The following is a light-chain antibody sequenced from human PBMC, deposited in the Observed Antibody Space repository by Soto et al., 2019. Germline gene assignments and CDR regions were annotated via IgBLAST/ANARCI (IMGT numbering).Light chain of an antibody. Sequence: EIVLTQSPATLSLSPGERATLSCRASQSVGTYVAWYQQKPGQSPRLLMFDVSNRATGIPARCSGRGAGTDFTLTISRLEPEDFGVYYCQHRSIWPVSFGQGTRLEIK. CDR1: QSVGTY. J-gene: IGKJ5*01. CDR3: QHRSIWPVS. V-gene: IGKV3-11*01. CDR2: DVS.